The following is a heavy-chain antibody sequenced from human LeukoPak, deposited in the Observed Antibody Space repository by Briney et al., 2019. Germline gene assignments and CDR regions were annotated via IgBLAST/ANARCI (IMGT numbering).Heavy chain of an antibody. Sequence: GGSLRLSCAASGFTFSDYWMSWVRQAPGKGLEWVANIKQDRSETYYVDSVKGRFTISRDNAKNSLYLQMNSLRADDTAVYYCARDKIVGATNLDFWGQGTLVTVPS. CDR3: ARDKIVGATNLDF. CDR1: GFTFSDYW. J-gene: IGHJ4*02. CDR2: IKQDRSET. V-gene: IGHV3-7*01. D-gene: IGHD1-26*01.